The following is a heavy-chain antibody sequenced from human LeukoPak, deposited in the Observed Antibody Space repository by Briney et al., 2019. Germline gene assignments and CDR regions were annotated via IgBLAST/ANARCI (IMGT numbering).Heavy chain of an antibody. CDR3: ARHSLLWFGELGDAFDI. CDR1: GYSFTSYW. D-gene: IGHD3-10*01. J-gene: IGHJ3*02. V-gene: IGHV5-10-1*01. Sequence: GESLSISCKGSGYSFTSYWTSWVRQMPGKGLEWMGRIDPSDSYTNYSPSFQGHVTISADKSISTAYLQWSSLKASDTAMYYCARHSLLWFGELGDAFDIWGQGTMVTVSS. CDR2: IDPSDSYT.